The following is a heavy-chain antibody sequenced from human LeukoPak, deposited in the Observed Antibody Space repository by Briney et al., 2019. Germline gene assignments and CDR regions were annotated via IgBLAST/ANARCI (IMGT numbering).Heavy chain of an antibody. CDR1: AGSISNYY. D-gene: IGHD1-26*01. Sequence: SETLSLTCTVSAGSISNYYWSWIRQPPGKGLEWIGYISYSGNTNYNAPLRSRVNISADTSNNQFSLRLSSVTASDTAVYYCAREPYSGSYKWYALDIWGQGTMVTVSS. V-gene: IGHV4-59*01. J-gene: IGHJ3*02. CDR2: ISYSGNT. CDR3: AREPYSGSYKWYALDI.